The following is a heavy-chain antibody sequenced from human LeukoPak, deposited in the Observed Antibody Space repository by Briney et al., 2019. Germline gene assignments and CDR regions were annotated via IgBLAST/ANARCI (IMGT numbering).Heavy chain of an antibody. J-gene: IGHJ6*03. CDR2: IHSSGST. CDR1: GGSISGYY. CDR3: ARAHISYYYMDV. Sequence: PSETLSLTCTVSGGSISGYYWSWIRQPPGKGLEWIGDIHSSGSTNNNPSLKSRVTISLDTSRNQFSLKVSSVTAADTAVYYCARAHISYYYMDVWGKGTTVTISS. V-gene: IGHV4-59*01. D-gene: IGHD2-21*01.